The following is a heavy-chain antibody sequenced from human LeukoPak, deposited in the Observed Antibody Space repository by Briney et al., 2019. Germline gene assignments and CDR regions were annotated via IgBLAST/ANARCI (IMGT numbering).Heavy chain of an antibody. CDR2: ISYDGSNK. D-gene: IGHD5-12*01. Sequence: PGGSLRLSCAASGFTFSSYAMHWVRQAPGKGLEWVAVISYDGSNKYYADSVKGRFTISRDNSKNTLYLQMNSLRAEDTAVYYCARPEATLRGDAFDIWGQGTMVTVSS. J-gene: IGHJ3*02. CDR1: GFTFSSYA. V-gene: IGHV3-30*04. CDR3: ARPEATLRGDAFDI.